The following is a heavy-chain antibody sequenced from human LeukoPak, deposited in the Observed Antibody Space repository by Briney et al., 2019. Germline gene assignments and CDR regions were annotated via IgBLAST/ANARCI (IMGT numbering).Heavy chain of an antibody. V-gene: IGHV4-30-4*01. CDR3: ARGGYDILTGYRPFDY. Sequence: KSSETLSLTCTVSGGSISSGDYYWSWIRQPPGKGLEWIGYIYYSGSTYYNPSLKSPVTISVDTSKNQFSLKLSSVTAADTAVYYCARGGYDILTGYRPFDYWGQGTLVTVSS. CDR1: GGSISSGDYY. CDR2: IYYSGST. J-gene: IGHJ4*02. D-gene: IGHD3-9*01.